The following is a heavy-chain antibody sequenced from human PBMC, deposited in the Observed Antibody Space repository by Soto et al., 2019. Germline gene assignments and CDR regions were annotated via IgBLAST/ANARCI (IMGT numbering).Heavy chain of an antibody. CDR1: GFTFSSYS. CDR2: ISSSSSTI. Sequence: GGSLRLSCAASGFTFSSYSMNWVRQAPGKGLEWVSYISSSSSTIYYADSVKGRFTISRDNAKNSLYLQMNSLRDEDTAVYYCADDAGYSSGWGPVYWGQGTLVTVSS. D-gene: IGHD6-19*01. CDR3: ADDAGYSSGWGPVY. J-gene: IGHJ4*02. V-gene: IGHV3-48*02.